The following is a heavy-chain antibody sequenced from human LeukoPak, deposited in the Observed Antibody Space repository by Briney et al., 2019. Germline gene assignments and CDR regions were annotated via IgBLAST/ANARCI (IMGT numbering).Heavy chain of an antibody. CDR1: GFTVITNY. D-gene: IGHD3-9*01. CDR2: IYSDGTT. J-gene: IGHJ4*02. CDR3: AKDAGEPYYDILTGYEVPDY. V-gene: IGHV3-66*01. Sequence: GGSLRLSCAASGFTVITNYMSWVRQAPGKGLEWVSVIYSDGTTHYADSVKGRFTISRDNSKNTLYLQMNSLRAEDTAVYYCAKDAGEPYYDILTGYEVPDYWGQGTLVTVSS.